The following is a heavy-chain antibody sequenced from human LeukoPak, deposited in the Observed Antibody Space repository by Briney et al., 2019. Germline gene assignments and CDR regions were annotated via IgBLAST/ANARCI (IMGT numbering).Heavy chain of an antibody. Sequence: PSETLSLTCAVPGGSISSSIYYWGWIRQPPGKGLEWIGSIYYSGSTYYNPSLKSRVTISVDTSKNQFSLKLSSVTAADTAVYYCARSVTQVVSTFVYWGQGTLVTVSS. CDR1: GGSISSSIYY. CDR2: IYYSGST. V-gene: IGHV4-39*01. J-gene: IGHJ4*02. CDR3: ARSVTQVVSTFVY. D-gene: IGHD3-22*01.